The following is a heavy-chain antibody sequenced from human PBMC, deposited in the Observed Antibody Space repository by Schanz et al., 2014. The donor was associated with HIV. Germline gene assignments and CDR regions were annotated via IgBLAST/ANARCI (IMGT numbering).Heavy chain of an antibody. V-gene: IGHV1-8*01. CDR2: MNPNSGHT. D-gene: IGHD6-6*01. CDR1: GSTFPDLD. CDR3: ARARAKIEGRPVGNWFDP. Sequence: QVRLAQSGAEVKRPGASVTVSCMAVGSTFPDLDINWVRQAAGQGLEWMAWMNPNSGHTGYAQKFQGRVDMTRTTSISTAYMELRGLTSEDTAVYFCARARAKIEGRPVGNWFDPWGQGTLVTVSS. J-gene: IGHJ5*02.